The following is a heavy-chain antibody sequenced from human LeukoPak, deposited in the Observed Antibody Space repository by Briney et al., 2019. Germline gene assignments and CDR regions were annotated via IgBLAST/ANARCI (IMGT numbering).Heavy chain of an antibody. CDR3: ARPPSTSAWSNSVDD. CDR1: GFTFSSYG. J-gene: IGHJ4*02. V-gene: IGHV3-48*01. D-gene: IGHD6-19*01. Sequence: PGGSLRLPCAASGFTFSSYGMHWVRQAPGKGLEWVSYIITSGVTISYADSVKGRFTISRDNAKNSLYLQMGSLRAEDTAVYYCARPPSTSAWSNSVDDWGQGTLVTVSS. CDR2: IITSGVTI.